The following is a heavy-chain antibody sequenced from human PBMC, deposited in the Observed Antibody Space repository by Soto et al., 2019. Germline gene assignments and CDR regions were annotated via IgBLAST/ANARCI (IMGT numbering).Heavy chain of an antibody. Sequence: GGSLRLSCAASGFTFSSYGMHWVRQAPGKGLEWVAVISYDGSNKYYADSVKGRFTISRDNSKNTLYLQMNSLRAEDTAVYYCAKPYNWWLGPAIDYWGQGTLVTVS. J-gene: IGHJ4*02. CDR2: ISYDGSNK. CDR1: GFTFSSYG. D-gene: IGHD6-19*01. V-gene: IGHV3-30*18. CDR3: AKPYNWWLGPAIDY.